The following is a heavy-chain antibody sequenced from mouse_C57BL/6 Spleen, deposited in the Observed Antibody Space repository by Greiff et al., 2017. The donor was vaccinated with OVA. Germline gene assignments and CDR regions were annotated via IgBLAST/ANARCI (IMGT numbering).Heavy chain of an antibody. Sequence: VQLQQPGAELVKPGASVKMSCKASGYTFTSYWITWVKQRPGQGLEWIGDIYPGSGSTNYNEKFKSKATLTVDTSSSTAYMQLSSLTSEDSAVYYCARGAQLGRAWFAYWGQGTLVTVSA. CDR3: ARGAQLGRAWFAY. D-gene: IGHD4-1*02. J-gene: IGHJ3*01. V-gene: IGHV1-55*01. CDR2: IYPGSGST. CDR1: GYTFTSYW.